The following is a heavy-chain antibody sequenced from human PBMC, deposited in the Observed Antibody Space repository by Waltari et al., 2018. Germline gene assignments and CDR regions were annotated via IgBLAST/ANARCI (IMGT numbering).Heavy chain of an antibody. CDR1: GYDFNPYW. CDR3: ARQSGESRSFDF. Sequence: EVHLVQSGAEVKKPGESLKISCQGSGYDFNPYWVGWVRQMHGTGLEWMGIIYPDDSQTTYSPSFEVQVTISADKSIATAYLQWGSLKASDTAIYYCARQSGESRSFDFWGQGTLVSVSS. D-gene: IGHD3-3*01. V-gene: IGHV5-51*01. CDR2: IYPDDSQT. J-gene: IGHJ4*02.